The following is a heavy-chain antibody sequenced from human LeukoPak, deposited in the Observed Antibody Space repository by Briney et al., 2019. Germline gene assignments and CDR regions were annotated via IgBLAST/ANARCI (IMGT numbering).Heavy chain of an antibody. Sequence: SETLSLTCTVSGGSISSSSYYWGWIRQPPGKGLEWIGNIYYSGSTYYNPSLRSRVTISVDTSKNQFSLKVSSVTAADTAVYYCAREGYSGHDFIYWGQGTLVTVSS. J-gene: IGHJ4*02. CDR3: AREGYSGHDFIY. D-gene: IGHD5-12*01. V-gene: IGHV4-39*07. CDR2: IYYSGST. CDR1: GGSISSSSYY.